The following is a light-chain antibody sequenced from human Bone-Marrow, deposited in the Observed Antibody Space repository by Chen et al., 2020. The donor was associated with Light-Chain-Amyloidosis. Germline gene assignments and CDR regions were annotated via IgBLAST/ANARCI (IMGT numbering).Light chain of an antibody. Sequence: SYELTQPPSESVSPGQTARITCSGDDLPTKYAYWYQQKPGQAPVLVIHRDTERPSGISERFSGSSSGTTATLTISGVQAEDEADYHCQSADSSGTYEVIFCGGTKLTVL. CDR1: DLPTKY. CDR3: QSADSSGTYEVI. CDR2: RDT. J-gene: IGLJ2*01. V-gene: IGLV3-25*03.